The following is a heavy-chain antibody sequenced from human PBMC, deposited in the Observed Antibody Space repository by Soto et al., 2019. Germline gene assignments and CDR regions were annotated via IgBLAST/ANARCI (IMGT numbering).Heavy chain of an antibody. Sequence: SETLSLTCSVSGDSVSGGSYHWSWIRQPPGKGLEWIGFKPYTGSPDYNPSLKSRVVISMDRSKNQFSLKLSSVTATDTAVYFCAKVGWGGDSWGQGTLVTVSS. CDR1: GDSVSGGSYH. CDR2: KPYTGSP. D-gene: IGHD7-27*01. J-gene: IGHJ4*02. CDR3: AKVGWGGDS. V-gene: IGHV4-61*01.